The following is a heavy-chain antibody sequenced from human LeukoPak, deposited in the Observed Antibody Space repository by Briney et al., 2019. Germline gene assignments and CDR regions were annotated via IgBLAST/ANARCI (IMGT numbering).Heavy chain of an antibody. J-gene: IGHJ4*02. V-gene: IGHV4-39*01. Sequence: SETLSLTCTVSGGSFSSSSYYWGWIRQPPGKGLEWIGNIYYRGNTYYSPSLKSRVTISVDTSRNQFSLKLSSVTAADTAVYYCARDNDDYGFDYWGQGTLVTVSS. CDR1: GGSFSSSSYY. CDR2: IYYRGNT. D-gene: IGHD4-17*01. CDR3: ARDNDDYGFDY.